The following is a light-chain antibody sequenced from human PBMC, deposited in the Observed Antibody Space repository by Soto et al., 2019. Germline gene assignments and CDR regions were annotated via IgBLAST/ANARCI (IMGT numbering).Light chain of an antibody. Sequence: QSALTQPPSASGSPGQSVTISCTGTSSDIGHFNFVSWYRQHPGKAPKLLIYEVTKRPSGVPDRFSGSKSGNTASLTVSGLQAEDEADYYCSSYAGSNNLLFGGGTKLTVL. CDR2: EVT. V-gene: IGLV2-8*01. CDR1: SSDIGHFNF. CDR3: SSYAGSNNLL. J-gene: IGLJ2*01.